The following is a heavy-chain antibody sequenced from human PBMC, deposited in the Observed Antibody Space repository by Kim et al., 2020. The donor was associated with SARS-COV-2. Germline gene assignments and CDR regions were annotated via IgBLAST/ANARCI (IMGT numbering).Heavy chain of an antibody. CDR3: ARDILGMDTAMVTVSYYYYGMDV. CDR1: GGTFSSYA. J-gene: IGHJ6*02. D-gene: IGHD5-18*01. Sequence: SVKVSCKASGGTFSSYAISWVRQAPGQGLEWMGGIIPIFGTANYAQKFQGRVTITADESTSTAYMELSSLRSEDTAMYYCARDILGMDTAMVTVSYYYYGMDVWGQGTTVTVSS. V-gene: IGHV1-69*13. CDR2: IIPIFGTA.